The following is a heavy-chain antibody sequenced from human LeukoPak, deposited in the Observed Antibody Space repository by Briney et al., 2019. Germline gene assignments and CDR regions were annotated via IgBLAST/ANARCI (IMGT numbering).Heavy chain of an antibody. D-gene: IGHD1-26*01. CDR2: IYYSGST. CDR1: GGSISSSSYY. Sequence: RSETLSLTCTVSGGSISSSSYYWGWIRQPPGRGLEWIGSIYYSGSTYYNPSLKSRVTISVDTSKNQFSLKLSSVTAADTAVYYCARDWGGGATTYFDYWGQGTLVTVSS. CDR3: ARDWGGGATTYFDY. J-gene: IGHJ4*02. V-gene: IGHV4-39*07.